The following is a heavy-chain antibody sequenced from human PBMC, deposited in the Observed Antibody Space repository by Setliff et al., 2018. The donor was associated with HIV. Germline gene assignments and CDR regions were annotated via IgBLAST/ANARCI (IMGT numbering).Heavy chain of an antibody. CDR3: ARGSGSY. V-gene: IGHV3-66*01. D-gene: IGHD1-26*01. CDR2: VYSGGST. J-gene: IGHJ4*02. CDR1: GFTLDDYV. Sequence: SLRLSCVASGFTLDDYVMHWVRQAPGKGLEWVSVVYSGGSTYYADSVKGRFTISRDNSKNTLYLQMNSLRAEDTGVYYCARGSGSYWGQGTLVTVSS.